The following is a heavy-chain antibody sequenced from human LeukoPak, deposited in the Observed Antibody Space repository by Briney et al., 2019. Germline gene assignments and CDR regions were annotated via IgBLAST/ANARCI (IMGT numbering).Heavy chain of an antibody. CDR2: ISSSSSYI. D-gene: IGHD3-10*01. V-gene: IGHV3-21*01. CDR1: GFTFSSYS. Sequence: PGGSLRLSCAASGFTFSSYSMNWVRQAPGKGLEWVSSISSSSSYINYADSVKGRFTISRDNAKNSLYLQMNSLRAEDTAVYCCAREYYYGSGSYYYWGQGTLVTVSS. CDR3: AREYYYGSGSYYY. J-gene: IGHJ4*02.